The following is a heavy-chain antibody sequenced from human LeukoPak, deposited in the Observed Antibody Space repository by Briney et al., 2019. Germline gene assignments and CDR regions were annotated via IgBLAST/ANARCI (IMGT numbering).Heavy chain of an antibody. J-gene: IGHJ6*03. CDR2: IYYSGST. Sequence: KSSETLSLTCTVSGGSISSYYWSWIRQPPGKGLEWIGYIYYSGSTNYNPSLKSRVTISVDTSKNQFSLKLSSVTAADTAVYYCARGVKSGDSSGWFPSYYYYYYYMDVWGKGTTVTISS. D-gene: IGHD6-19*01. CDR1: GGSISSYY. CDR3: ARGVKSGDSSGWFPSYYYYYYYMDV. V-gene: IGHV4-59*01.